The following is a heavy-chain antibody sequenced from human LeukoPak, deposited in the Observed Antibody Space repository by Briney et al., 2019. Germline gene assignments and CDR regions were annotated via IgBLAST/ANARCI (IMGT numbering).Heavy chain of an antibody. CDR1: GGSISSSNW. Sequence: SETLSLTCAVSGGSISSSNWWSWVRQPPGKGLEWIGEIYHSGSTNYNPSLKSRVTISVDTSKNHFSLRLSSVTAADTAVYYCARGRGYSGYDLDWYFDLWGRGTLVTVSS. CDR3: ARGRGYSGYDLDWYFDL. V-gene: IGHV4-4*02. J-gene: IGHJ2*01. CDR2: IYHSGST. D-gene: IGHD5-12*01.